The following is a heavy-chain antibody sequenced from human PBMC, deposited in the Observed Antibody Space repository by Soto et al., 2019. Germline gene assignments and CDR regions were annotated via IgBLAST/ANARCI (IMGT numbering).Heavy chain of an antibody. Sequence: SETLSLTCAVYGGSFSGYYWTWIRQPPGTGLEWIGEINHSGSTNYNPSLKSRVTISVDTSKNQFSLKLSSVTAADTAVYYCARVPRGYYDVSGYYFNPWGQGTLVTVSS. CDR3: ARVPRGYYDVSGYYFNP. V-gene: IGHV4-34*01. CDR1: GGSFSGYY. J-gene: IGHJ5*02. CDR2: INHSGST. D-gene: IGHD3-22*01.